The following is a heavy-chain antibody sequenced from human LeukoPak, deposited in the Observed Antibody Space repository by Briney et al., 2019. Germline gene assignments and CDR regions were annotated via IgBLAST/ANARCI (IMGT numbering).Heavy chain of an antibody. CDR2: INSDGSST. Sequence: GGSLRLSCAASGLTSSSYATSWVRQAPGKGLVWVSRINSDGSSTSYADSVKGRFTISRDNAKNTLYLEMNSLRTEDTAVYYCARESWLDYWGQGTLVTVSS. J-gene: IGHJ4*02. V-gene: IGHV3-74*01. CDR3: ARESWLDY. CDR1: GLTSSSYA.